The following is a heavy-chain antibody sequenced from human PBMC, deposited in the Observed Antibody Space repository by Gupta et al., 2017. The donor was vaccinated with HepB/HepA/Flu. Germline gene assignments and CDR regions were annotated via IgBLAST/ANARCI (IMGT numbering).Heavy chain of an antibody. Sequence: QVQLQQWGAGLLKPSETLSLTCAVYGGSFSGYYWSWIRQPPGKGLEWIGEINHSGSTNDNPTLKSRVTISVDTTKHQISLKMRSVTAADTAVYYGARVQTNSKYDYGGQGTLVTVSS. V-gene: IGHV4-34*01. CDR3: ARVQTNSKYDY. CDR1: GGSFSGYY. J-gene: IGHJ4*02. CDR2: INHSGST.